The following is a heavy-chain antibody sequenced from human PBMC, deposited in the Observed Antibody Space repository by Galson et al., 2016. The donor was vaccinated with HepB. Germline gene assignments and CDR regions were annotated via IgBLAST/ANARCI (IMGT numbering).Heavy chain of an antibody. CDR2: IWYDGSKE. V-gene: IGHV3-33*02. J-gene: IGHJ6*02. CDR3: ARGRSSAGYYGLDV. CDR1: GFTFNNYG. D-gene: IGHD6-25*01. Sequence: SLRLSCATSGFTFNNYGFHWVRQAPGKGLEWVAVIWYDGSKEFYADHAKGRFTISRDDSKNTLFLQMNSLRGEDTALYYCARGRSSAGYYGLDVWGQGTAVTVSS.